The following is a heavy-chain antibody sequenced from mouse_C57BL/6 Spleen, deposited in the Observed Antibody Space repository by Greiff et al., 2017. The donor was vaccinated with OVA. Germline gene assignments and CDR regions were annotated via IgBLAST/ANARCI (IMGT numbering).Heavy chain of an antibody. Sequence: QVQLQQSGPELVKPGASVKLSCKASGYTFTSYDINWVKQRPGQGLEWIGWIYPRDGSTKYNEKFKGKATLTVDTSSSTAYMELHSLTSEDSAVYFCARSFITTVGVFDYWGQGTTLTVSS. V-gene: IGHV1-85*01. CDR1: GYTFTSYD. D-gene: IGHD1-1*01. J-gene: IGHJ2*01. CDR3: ARSFITTVGVFDY. CDR2: IYPRDGST.